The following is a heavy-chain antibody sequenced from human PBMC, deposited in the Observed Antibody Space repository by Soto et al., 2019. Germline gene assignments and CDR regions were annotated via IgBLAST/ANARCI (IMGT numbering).Heavy chain of an antibody. CDR3: ARMFDTYVNGNWFDP. D-gene: IGHD3-10*02. CDR2: IDYIGNT. Sequence: QVQLQESGPGLVTPSETLSLTCTVSDGSIGSDYWSWIRQPPGKGLEWLGNIDYIGNTNYNPSLKSRVTMSIDTSKNRFSLKLASVTTADTAVYYCARMFDTYVNGNWFDPWGQGTLVTVSS. J-gene: IGHJ5*02. V-gene: IGHV4-59*01. CDR1: DGSIGSDY.